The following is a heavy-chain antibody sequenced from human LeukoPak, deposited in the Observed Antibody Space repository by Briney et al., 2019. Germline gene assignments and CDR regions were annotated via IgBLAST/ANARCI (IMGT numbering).Heavy chain of an antibody. Sequence: GGSLRLSCAVSGFNFRDHWMEWVHQAPGKGLEWVGHIKTDGSETYYVDSLKGRFSISRDNTNNALYLQMNSLRVEDTAVYYCAKNNGWFHLAQWGQGTLVTVSS. J-gene: IGHJ4*02. CDR3: AKNNGWFHLAQ. CDR2: IKTDGSET. CDR1: GFNFRDHW. V-gene: IGHV3-7*03. D-gene: IGHD6-19*01.